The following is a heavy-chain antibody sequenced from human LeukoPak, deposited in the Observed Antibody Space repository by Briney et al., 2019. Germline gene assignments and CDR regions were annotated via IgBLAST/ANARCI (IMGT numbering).Heavy chain of an antibody. Sequence: GGSLRLSCAASGFTFSSYSMNWVRQAPGQGLEWVSSISSSSSYTYYADSVKGRFTISRDNAKNSLYLQMNSLRAEDTAVYYCARAVQYQLLYSGYSSSCPTDYWGQGTLVTVSS. V-gene: IGHV3-21*01. CDR3: ARAVQYQLLYSGYSSSCPTDY. D-gene: IGHD6-13*01. CDR1: GFTFSSYS. J-gene: IGHJ4*02. CDR2: ISSSSSYT.